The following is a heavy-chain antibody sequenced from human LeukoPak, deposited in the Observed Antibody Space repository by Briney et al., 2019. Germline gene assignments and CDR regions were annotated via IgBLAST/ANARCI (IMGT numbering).Heavy chain of an antibody. J-gene: IGHJ5*02. Sequence: PGGSLRLSCAASGFTFNSYWMHWVRQAPGKGLVSVSRIDEDGKTIDYADSVKGRFTISRDNAKDTLYLQMSSLRDEDTAVYYCVSDLCGGDDQWGRGTLVTVSS. V-gene: IGHV3-74*01. D-gene: IGHD3-3*01. CDR2: IDEDGKTI. CDR3: VSDLCGGDDQ. CDR1: GFTFNSYW.